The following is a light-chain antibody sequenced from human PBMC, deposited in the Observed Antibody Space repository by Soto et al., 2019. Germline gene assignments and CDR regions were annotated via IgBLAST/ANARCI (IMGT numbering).Light chain of an antibody. CDR2: GNT. Sequence: QAVVTQPPSVSGAPGQRVTISCTGSSSNIGAGYDVHWYQLLPGTAPKLLIYGNTNRPSGVPDRFSGSKSGSSASLAITGLRAEDEADYFCQSYDSSLNLAVFGTGTKLTV. J-gene: IGLJ1*01. V-gene: IGLV1-40*01. CDR1: SSNIGAGYD. CDR3: QSYDSSLNLAV.